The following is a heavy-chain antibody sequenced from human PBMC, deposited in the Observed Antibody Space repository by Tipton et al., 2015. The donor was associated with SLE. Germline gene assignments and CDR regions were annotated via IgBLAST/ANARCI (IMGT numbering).Heavy chain of an antibody. CDR3: ARALGGRCSGGNCYSLFDP. Sequence: TLSLTCTVSGGSISSGGSYWSWIRQHPGKGLEWIGYIYYSGSTYYNPSLKRRVTILVETSKNQFSLRLLSVTAADTAVYYCARALGGRCSGGNCYSLFDPWGQGTLVTVSS. CDR1: GGSISSGGSY. CDR2: IYYSGST. D-gene: IGHD2-15*01. V-gene: IGHV4-31*03. J-gene: IGHJ5*02.